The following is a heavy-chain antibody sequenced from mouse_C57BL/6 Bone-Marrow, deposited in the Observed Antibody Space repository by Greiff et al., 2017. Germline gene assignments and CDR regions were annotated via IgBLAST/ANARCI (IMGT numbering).Heavy chain of an antibody. Sequence: VQLQQPGTELVKPGASVKLSCKASGYTFTSYWMHWVKQRPGQGLEWIGNINPSNGGTNYNEKFKSKATLTVDKSSSTAYMQLSSPTSADSAVYYCARSDYYGSPFAYWGQGTLVTVSA. CDR3: ARSDYYGSPFAY. V-gene: IGHV1-53*01. J-gene: IGHJ3*01. D-gene: IGHD1-1*01. CDR2: INPSNGGT. CDR1: GYTFTSYW.